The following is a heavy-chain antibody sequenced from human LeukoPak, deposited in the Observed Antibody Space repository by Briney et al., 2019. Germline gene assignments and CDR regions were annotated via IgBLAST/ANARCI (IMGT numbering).Heavy chain of an antibody. J-gene: IGHJ2*01. CDR2: ISYDGGNK. CDR1: GFTFSSYG. V-gene: IGHV3-30*18. D-gene: IGHD2-21*02. Sequence: GGSLRLSCAASGFTFSSYGMHWVRQAPGKGLEWVAVISYDGGNKYYADSVKGRFTISRDNSKNTLYLQMNSLRAEDTAVYYCAKDPYWGGDCKRLWYFDLWGRGTLVTVSS. CDR3: AKDPYWGGDCKRLWYFDL.